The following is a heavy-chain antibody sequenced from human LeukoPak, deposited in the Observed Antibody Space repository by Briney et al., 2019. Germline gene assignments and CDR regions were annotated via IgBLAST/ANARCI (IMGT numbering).Heavy chain of an antibody. CDR2: INPSGGST. Sequence: ASVKVSCKASGYTFTSYYMHWVRQAPGQGLEWMGTINPSGGSTSYAQKFQGRVTMTRDTSTSTVYMELSSLRSEDTAVYYCAREGTVVVVAATHHWFDPWGQGTLVTVSS. CDR1: GYTFTSYY. CDR3: AREGTVVVVAATHHWFDP. V-gene: IGHV1-46*01. D-gene: IGHD2-15*01. J-gene: IGHJ5*02.